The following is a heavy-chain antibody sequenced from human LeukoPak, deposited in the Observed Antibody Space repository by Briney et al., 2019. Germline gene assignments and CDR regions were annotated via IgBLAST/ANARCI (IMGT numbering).Heavy chain of an antibody. J-gene: IGHJ4*02. CDR1: GFTFSSYA. D-gene: IGHD3-10*01. CDR2: ISGSGGST. Sequence: GGSLRLSCAASGFTFSSYAMSWVRQAPGKGLEWVSAISGSGGSTYYADSVKGRFTISRDNSKNTLYLQMNSLRAEDTAVYYCAKVGHPNYHGSGSYYRWGQGTLVTVSS. V-gene: IGHV3-23*01. CDR3: AKVGHPNYHGSGSYYR.